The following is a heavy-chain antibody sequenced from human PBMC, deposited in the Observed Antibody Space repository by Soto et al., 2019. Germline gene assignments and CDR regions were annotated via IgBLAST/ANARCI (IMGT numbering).Heavy chain of an antibody. Sequence: QVQLVQSGAEVKKPGSPVKVSSKAPGYTFPSYGIGWGRQALGQGLGWMGWTSAYKGNTNNAQKPQGRATMTTDTSTSTAYMELRSLRSDDTAVYYWARDRGSYDGTCFDYWGQGTLVTVSS. D-gene: IGHD1-26*01. CDR3: ARDRGSYDGTCFDY. V-gene: IGHV1-18*01. CDR1: GYTFPSYG. J-gene: IGHJ4*02. CDR2: TSAYKGNT.